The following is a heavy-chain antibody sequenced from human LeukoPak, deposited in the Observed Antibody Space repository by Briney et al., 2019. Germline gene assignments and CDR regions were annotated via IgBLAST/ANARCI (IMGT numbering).Heavy chain of an antibody. J-gene: IGHJ4*02. CDR1: GYTFSIYN. D-gene: IGHD3-10*01. Sequence: GASVKVSCKASGYTFSIYNMHWARQAPGQGLEWMGIINPSGDSTSYAQKFQGRVTMTRDTSTSTVYMELSSLRSEDTAVYYCATPYYYGSGSSLYYFEFWGQGTLVTVSS. V-gene: IGHV1-46*01. CDR2: INPSGDST. CDR3: ATPYYYGSGSSLYYFEF.